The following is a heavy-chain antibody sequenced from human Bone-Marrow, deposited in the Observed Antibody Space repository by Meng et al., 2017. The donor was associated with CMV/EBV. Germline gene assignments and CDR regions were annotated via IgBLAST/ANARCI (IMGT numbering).Heavy chain of an antibody. D-gene: IGHD4-23*01. CDR3: ARTYGGNSDY. J-gene: IGHJ4*02. V-gene: IGHV4-34*01. Sequence: SETLSLTCAVYGGSFSGYYWSWIRQPPGKGLEWIGEINHSGSTNYNPSLKSRVTISVDTSKNQFSLKLSSVTAADTAVYYCARTYGGNSDYWGQGTLVTVSS. CDR2: INHSGST. CDR1: GGSFSGYY.